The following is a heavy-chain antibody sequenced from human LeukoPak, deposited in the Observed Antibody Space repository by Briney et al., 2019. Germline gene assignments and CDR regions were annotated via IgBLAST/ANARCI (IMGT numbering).Heavy chain of an antibody. CDR2: ISAYNGNT. Sequence: ASVKVSCKASGYTFTSYGISWVRQAPGQGLEGMGWISAYNGNTNYAQKLQGRVTMTTDTSTSTAYMELRSLRSDDTAVYYCARFIAAASFSVYYGMDVWGQGTTVTVSS. V-gene: IGHV1-18*01. J-gene: IGHJ6*02. CDR3: ARFIAAASFSVYYGMDV. D-gene: IGHD6-13*01. CDR1: GYTFTSYG.